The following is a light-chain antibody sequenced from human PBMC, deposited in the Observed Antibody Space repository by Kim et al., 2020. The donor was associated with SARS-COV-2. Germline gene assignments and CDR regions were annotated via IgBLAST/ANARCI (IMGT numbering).Light chain of an antibody. CDR2: GNS. J-gene: IGLJ3*02. V-gene: IGLV1-40*01. CDR1: SSNIGAGYD. CDR3: QSYDSGLSAWV. Sequence: GVAIPCTGSSSNIGAGYDVHWYQHLPGTAPKLLIYGNSNRPSGVPDRFSGSKSGTSASLAITGLQAEDESDYYCQSYDSGLSAWVFGGGTQLTVL.